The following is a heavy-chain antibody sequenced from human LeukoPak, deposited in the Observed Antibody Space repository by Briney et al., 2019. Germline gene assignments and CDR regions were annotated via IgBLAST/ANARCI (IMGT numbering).Heavy chain of an antibody. CDR3: AKDPGSSWYAGHWFDP. V-gene: IGHV3-30*02. Sequence: GGSLRLSCAASGFTFSSYGMHWVRQAPGKELAWVASIRYDGSNKYYADSVKGRFTISRDNSKNTLYLQMNSLRAEDTAVYYCAKDPGSSWYAGHWFDPWGQGTLVTVSS. J-gene: IGHJ5*02. CDR2: IRYDGSNK. CDR1: GFTFSSYG. D-gene: IGHD6-13*01.